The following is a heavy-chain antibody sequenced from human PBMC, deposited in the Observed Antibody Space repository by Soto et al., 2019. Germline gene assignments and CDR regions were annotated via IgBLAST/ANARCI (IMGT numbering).Heavy chain of an antibody. CDR1: GFTFRTYD. J-gene: IGHJ4*02. D-gene: IGHD6-6*01. CDR2: IGTADDT. CDR3: ARDCTQCSSSSGGLFEY. V-gene: IGHV3-13*01. Sequence: PGGSLRLSCAASGFTFRTYDMHWVRQPTGKGLEWVSTIGTADDTYYPASVKGRFTISRENAKNSLYLQMDSLRAGDTAVYYCARDCTQCSSSSGGLFEYWGQGTVVTVSS.